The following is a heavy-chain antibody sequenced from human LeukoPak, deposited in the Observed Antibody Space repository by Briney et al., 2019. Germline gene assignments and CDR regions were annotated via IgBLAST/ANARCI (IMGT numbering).Heavy chain of an antibody. Sequence: SETLSLTCTVPGGSISSYYWSWIRQPPGKGLEWIGYIYYSGSTNYNPSLKSRVTISVDTSKNQFSLKLSSVTAADTAVYYCASSRPGIAVAGKTFDYWGQGTLVTVSS. J-gene: IGHJ4*02. CDR3: ASSRPGIAVAGKTFDY. D-gene: IGHD6-19*01. V-gene: IGHV4-59*01. CDR1: GGSISSYY. CDR2: IYYSGST.